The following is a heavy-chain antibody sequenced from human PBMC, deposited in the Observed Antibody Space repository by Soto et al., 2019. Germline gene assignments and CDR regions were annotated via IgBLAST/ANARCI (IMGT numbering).Heavy chain of an antibody. CDR3: ARDSGQGSFRRAWFYP. V-gene: IGHV1-46*01. CDR2: INPASGST. CDR1: VYIFIDYY. J-gene: IGHJ5*02. D-gene: IGHD1-26*01. Sequence: QVQLVQSGADVKKPGASVKVSCKASVYIFIDYYIHWVRQAPGQGLECMGIINPASGSTSYSQKFQGRVTMTRDTSTSTVYMGLRSLRSEDTAVFYCARDSGQGSFRRAWFYPWGKGTLVTFSS.